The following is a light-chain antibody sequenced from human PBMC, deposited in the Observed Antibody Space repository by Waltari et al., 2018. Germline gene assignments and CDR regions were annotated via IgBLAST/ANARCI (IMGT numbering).Light chain of an antibody. CDR3: SSYAGSSKEV. V-gene: IGLV2-23*01. CDR1: SSDVGNYKR. CDR2: ADI. Sequence: QSALTQPASVSGSPGQSITIHCTGTSSDVGNYKRVSWYQQHPGKAPKLIIYADIKRLSGVSDRFSGSKSGDMSSLTISGRQPEDEAEYFCSSYAGSSKEVFGGGTKVTVL. J-gene: IGLJ2*01.